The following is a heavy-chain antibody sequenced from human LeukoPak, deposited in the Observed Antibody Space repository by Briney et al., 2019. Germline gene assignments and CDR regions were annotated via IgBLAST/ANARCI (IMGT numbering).Heavy chain of an antibody. V-gene: IGHV4-59*01. CDR2: IYYSGSA. D-gene: IGHD6-13*01. J-gene: IGHJ5*02. Sequence: SETLSLTCTVSGGSISSYYWSWIRQPPGKGVEWIGYIYYSGSANYNPSLKSRVTISVDTSKNQFSLKLSSVTAADTAVYYCARGSIAAAEGSHWFDPWGQGTLVTVSS. CDR3: ARGSIAAAEGSHWFDP. CDR1: GGSISSYY.